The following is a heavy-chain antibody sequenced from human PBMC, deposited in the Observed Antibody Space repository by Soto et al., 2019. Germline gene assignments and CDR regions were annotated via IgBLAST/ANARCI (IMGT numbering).Heavy chain of an antibody. Sequence: ASVKVSCKASGYTFTSYGISWVRQAPGQGLEWMGWISAYNGNTNYAQKIQGRVTMTTDTSTSTAYMELRSLRSDDTALYYFARVPAVLRYFDWIVDYWGQGTLVTVSS. CDR2: ISAYNGNT. CDR1: GYTFTSYG. J-gene: IGHJ4*02. V-gene: IGHV1-18*01. D-gene: IGHD3-9*01. CDR3: ARVPAVLRYFDWIVDY.